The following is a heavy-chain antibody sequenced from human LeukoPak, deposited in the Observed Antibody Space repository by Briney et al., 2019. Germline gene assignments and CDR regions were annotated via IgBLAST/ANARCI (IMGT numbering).Heavy chain of an antibody. V-gene: IGHV1-2*02. CDR3: ARGSVGWGYYYYGMDV. CDR1: GYTFTDYY. Sequence: GASVKVSCKSSGYTFTDYYIHWVRQAPGQGLEWMGWINPNSGGTNYAQKFQGRVTMTRDTSISTAYMDLTSLRSDDTAVYYCARGSVGWGYYYYGMDVWGQGTTVTVSS. D-gene: IGHD6-19*01. J-gene: IGHJ6*02. CDR2: INPNSGGT.